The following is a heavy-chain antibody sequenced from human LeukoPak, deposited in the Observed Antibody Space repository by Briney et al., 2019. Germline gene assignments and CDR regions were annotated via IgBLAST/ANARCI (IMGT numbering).Heavy chain of an antibody. J-gene: IGHJ4*02. CDR3: ARGRAYYDGSGYYPDFDY. CDR1: GFTFSSYA. D-gene: IGHD3-22*01. V-gene: IGHV3-30-3*01. Sequence: GGSLRLSCAASGFTFSSYAMHWVRQAPGKGLEWVALISYDGSDKYYADSVKGRFTISRDNSKNTLYLQMNSLRAEDTAVYYCARGRAYYDGSGYYPDFDYWGQGTLVTVSS. CDR2: ISYDGSDK.